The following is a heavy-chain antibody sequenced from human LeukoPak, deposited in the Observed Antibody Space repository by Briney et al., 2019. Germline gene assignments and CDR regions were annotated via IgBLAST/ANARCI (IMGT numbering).Heavy chain of an antibody. V-gene: IGHV3-23*01. J-gene: IGHJ3*02. CDR2: ISGSGGST. CDR1: GFTFSSYA. D-gene: IGHD3-22*01. Sequence: GGSLRLSCAASGFTFSSYAMSWVRQAPGKGLEWVSSISGSGGSTYYADSVKGRFTISRDNSKNSLYLQMNSLRTEDTALYYCAKARGLIGGAFDIWGQGTMVTVSS. CDR3: AKARGLIGGAFDI.